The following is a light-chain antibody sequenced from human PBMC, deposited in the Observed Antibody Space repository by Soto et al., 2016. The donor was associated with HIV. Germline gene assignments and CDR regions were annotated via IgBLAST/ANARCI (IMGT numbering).Light chain of an antibody. CDR3: QSADSSATYLV. CDR2: KDS. CDR1: ALPNQY. J-gene: IGLJ2*01. V-gene: IGLV3-25*03. Sequence: SYELIQPPSVSVSPGQTARITCSGDALPNQYAYWYQQKPGQAPLVLIYKDSERPSGIPERFSGSSSGTTVTLTISGVQAEDEAGYYCQSADSSATYLVFGGGTKLTVL.